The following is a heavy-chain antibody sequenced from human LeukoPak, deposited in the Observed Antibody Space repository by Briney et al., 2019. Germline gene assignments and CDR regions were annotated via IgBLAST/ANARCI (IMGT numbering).Heavy chain of an antibody. CDR2: IYPGDSDT. J-gene: IGHJ4*02. CDR1: GYSFTSYW. D-gene: IGHD2-15*01. Sequence: GESLKISCKGSGYSFTSYWIGRVRQMPGKGLEWMGIIYPGDSDTRYSPSFQGQVTISADRSISTAYLQWSSLKASDTAMYYCARLKYCSGGSCYSAGDYWGQGTLVTVSS. CDR3: ARLKYCSGGSCYSAGDY. V-gene: IGHV5-51*01.